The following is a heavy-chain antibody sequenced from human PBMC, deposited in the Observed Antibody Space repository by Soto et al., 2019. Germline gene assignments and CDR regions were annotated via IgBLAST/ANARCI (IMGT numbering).Heavy chain of an antibody. CDR2: INLRGGTT. D-gene: IGHD4-17*01. V-gene: IGHV1-46*02. CDR1: GYNFNQYY. J-gene: IGHJ4*02. CDR3: ARGPDDSDVPRWDY. Sequence: QVQLMQSGAEVRKPGASVRLSCETSGYNFNQYYIHWVRQAPGQGLEWMGIINLRGGTTEYAHKFRGRVTGTGDTAPRTAYMELRSLRSDDTAIYFCARGPDDSDVPRWDYWGQGTLVTVSS.